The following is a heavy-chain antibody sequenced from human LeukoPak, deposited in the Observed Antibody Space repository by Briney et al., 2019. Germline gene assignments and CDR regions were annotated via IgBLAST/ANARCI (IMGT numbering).Heavy chain of an antibody. Sequence: GASVKVSCKASGYTFTGYYMHWVRQAPGQGLEWMGWINPNSGGTNYAQKFQGRVTMTRDTSISTAYMELSRLRSDDTAVYYCARAYTPTMGGSYYYGYWGQGTLVTVSS. CDR3: ARAYTPTMGGSYYYGY. V-gene: IGHV1-2*02. D-gene: IGHD1-26*01. CDR2: INPNSGGT. J-gene: IGHJ4*02. CDR1: GYTFTGYY.